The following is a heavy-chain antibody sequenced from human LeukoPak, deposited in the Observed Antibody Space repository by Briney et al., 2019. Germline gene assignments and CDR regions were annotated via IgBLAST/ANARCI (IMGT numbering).Heavy chain of an antibody. CDR1: GGSITSHF. CDR2: IHYNGST. V-gene: IGHV4-59*11. CDR3: ARLVWLGESPGSWFDS. Sequence: PSETLSLTCSVSGGSITSHFWSWIRQPPGKGLEWIGYIHYNGSTNYNPSLKSRVTISPDTSKNQLFLKLNSVTAADTAVYYCARLVWLGESPGSWFDSWGQGTLVTVSS. D-gene: IGHD3-10*01. J-gene: IGHJ5*01.